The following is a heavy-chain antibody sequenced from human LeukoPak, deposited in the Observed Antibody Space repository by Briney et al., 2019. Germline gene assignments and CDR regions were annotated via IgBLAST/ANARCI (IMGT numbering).Heavy chain of an antibody. D-gene: IGHD3-22*01. CDR3: ATERPITMIADY. CDR1: GGSISSGDYY. V-gene: IGHV4-30-4*08. CDR2: IYYSGST. Sequence: SQTLSLTCTVSGGSISSGDYYWSWIRQPPGKGLEWIGYIYYSGSTYYNPSLKSRVTISVDTSKNQFSLKLSSVTAADTAVYYCATERPITMIADYWGQGTLVTVSS. J-gene: IGHJ4*02.